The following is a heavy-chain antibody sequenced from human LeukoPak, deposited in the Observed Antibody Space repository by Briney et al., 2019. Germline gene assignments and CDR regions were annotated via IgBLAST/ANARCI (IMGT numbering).Heavy chain of an antibody. D-gene: IGHD6-13*01. CDR2: INHSGST. CDR1: GFIFSSYA. J-gene: IGHJ5*02. V-gene: IGHV4-34*01. Sequence: GSLRLSCAASGFIFSSYAMSWVRQPPGKGLDWIAAINHSGSTNYNPSLKSRVTISVDTSKNQFSLKLSSVTAADTAVYYCARGQGAIAAAGTRWFDPWGQGTLVTVSS. CDR3: ARGQGAIAAAGTRWFDP.